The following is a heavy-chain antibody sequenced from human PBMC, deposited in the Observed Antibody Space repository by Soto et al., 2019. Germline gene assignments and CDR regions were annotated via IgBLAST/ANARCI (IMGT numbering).Heavy chain of an antibody. D-gene: IGHD6-19*01. Sequence: HPGGSLRLSCTASGFTFNNYWMSWVRQAPGKGLEWVGNIKQDGSEKYYVDSVKGRFTISRDNAKNSLYLQMSSLRAEDTAVYYCARDVGWDRFDYWGLGTLVTVSS. J-gene: IGHJ4*02. CDR3: ARDVGWDRFDY. V-gene: IGHV3-7*01. CDR1: GFTFNNYW. CDR2: IKQDGSEK.